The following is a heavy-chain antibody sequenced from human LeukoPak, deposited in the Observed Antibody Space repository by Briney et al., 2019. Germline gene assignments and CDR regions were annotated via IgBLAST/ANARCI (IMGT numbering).Heavy chain of an antibody. Sequence: SETLSLTCTVSGGSISSYHWSWIRQPPGKGLEWIGYIYYSGSTNYNPSLKSRVTISVDTSKNQFSLKLSSVTAADTAVYYCARHSTYYFDYWGQGTLVTVSS. V-gene: IGHV4-59*08. CDR2: IYYSGST. CDR3: ARHSTYYFDY. J-gene: IGHJ4*02. D-gene: IGHD3-3*02. CDR1: GGSISSYH.